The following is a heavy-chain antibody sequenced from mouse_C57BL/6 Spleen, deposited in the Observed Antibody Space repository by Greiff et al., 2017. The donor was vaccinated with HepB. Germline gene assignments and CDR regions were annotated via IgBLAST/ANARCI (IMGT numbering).Heavy chain of an antibody. D-gene: IGHD3-2*02. J-gene: IGHJ2*01. Sequence: EVKLVESGGGLVKPGGSLKLSCAASGFTFSDYGMHWVRQAPEKGLEWVAYISSGSSTIYYADTVKGRFTISRDNAKNTLFLQMTSLRSEDTAMYDCARHSSGYLYYFDYWGQGTTLTVSS. V-gene: IGHV5-17*01. CDR1: GFTFSDYG. CDR3: ARHSSGYLYYFDY. CDR2: ISSGSSTI.